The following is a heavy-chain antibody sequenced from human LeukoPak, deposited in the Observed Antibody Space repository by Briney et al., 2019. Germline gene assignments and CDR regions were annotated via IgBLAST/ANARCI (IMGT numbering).Heavy chain of an antibody. V-gene: IGHV3-23*01. CDR2: ISGSGGST. J-gene: IGHJ5*02. D-gene: IGHD3-10*01. Sequence: GGSLRLSCAASGFTFSSYAMSWVRPAPGRGLEGVSAISGSGGSTYYADSVKGRFTISRDNSKNTLYLQMNSLRAEDTAVYYCAKIGTWFGELNWFDPWGQGTLVTVSS. CDR3: AKIGTWFGELNWFDP. CDR1: GFTFSSYA.